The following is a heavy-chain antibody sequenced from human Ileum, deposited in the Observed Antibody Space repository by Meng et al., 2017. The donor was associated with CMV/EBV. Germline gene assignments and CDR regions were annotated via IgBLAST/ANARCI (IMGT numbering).Heavy chain of an antibody. CDR1: GFTFGDYY. CDR3: TTPTGTYYYYGMDV. CDR2: INSGSII. J-gene: IGHJ6*02. Sequence: GESLKISCVASGFTFGDYYMTWIRQAPGKGLEWISYINSGSIIYYADSVKGRFTVSRDNAKNSLYLQMNSLRVEDTAVYYCTTPTGTYYYYGMDVWGQGTTVTVSS. D-gene: IGHD1/OR15-1a*01. V-gene: IGHV3-11*04.